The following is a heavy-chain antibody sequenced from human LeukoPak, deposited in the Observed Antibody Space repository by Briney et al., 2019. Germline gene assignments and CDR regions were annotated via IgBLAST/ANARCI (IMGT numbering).Heavy chain of an antibody. CDR3: ARRSMDPFDY. CDR2: INPNSGGT. Sequence: ASVKVSCKASGYTLSNYYLHWVRQAPGQGLEWMGWINPNSGGTNYAQKFQGRVTITRNTSISTAYMELSSLRSEDTAVYYCARRSMDPFDYWGQGTLVTVSS. J-gene: IGHJ4*02. V-gene: IGHV1-2*02. CDR1: GYTLSNYY. D-gene: IGHD3-10*01.